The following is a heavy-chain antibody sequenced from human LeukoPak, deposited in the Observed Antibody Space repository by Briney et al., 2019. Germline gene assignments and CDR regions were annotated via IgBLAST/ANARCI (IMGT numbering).Heavy chain of an antibody. CDR3: ARRGTAMVLAYVYFDY. D-gene: IGHD5-18*01. J-gene: IGHJ4*02. Sequence: PSETLSLTCTVSGGSISSSSYYWGWIRQPPGKGLEWIGSIYYSGSTYYNSSLKSRVTISVDTSKNQFSLKLSSVTAADTAVYYCARRGTAMVLAYVYFDYWGQGTLVTVSS. CDR2: IYYSGST. V-gene: IGHV4-39*01. CDR1: GGSISSSSYY.